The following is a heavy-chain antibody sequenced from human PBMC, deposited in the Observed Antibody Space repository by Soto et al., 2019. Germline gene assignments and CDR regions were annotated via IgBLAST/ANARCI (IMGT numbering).Heavy chain of an antibody. J-gene: IGHJ4*02. CDR2: ISSSGSTI. CDR1: GFTFSDYY. V-gene: IGHV3-11*01. Sequence: GGSLRLSCAASGFTFSDYYMSWIRQAPGKGLEWVSYISSSGSTIYYADSVKGRFTISRDNAKNSRYLQMNSLRAEDTAVYYCARDRENLGYCSSTSCYALDYWGQGTLVTVSS. CDR3: ARDRENLGYCSSTSCYALDY. D-gene: IGHD2-2*01.